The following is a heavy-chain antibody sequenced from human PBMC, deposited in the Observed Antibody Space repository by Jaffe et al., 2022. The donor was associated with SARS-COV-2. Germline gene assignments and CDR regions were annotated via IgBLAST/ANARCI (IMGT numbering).Heavy chain of an antibody. J-gene: IGHJ4*02. D-gene: IGHD2-2*01. V-gene: IGHV3-15*01. Sequence: EVQLVESGGGLVRSGGSLRLSCAASGFTFSAAWMSWVRQAPGKGLEWIGRILSKGDGGTTHYAAPVKGRFTVSRDDSKSTLYLQMNSLDIEDTGLYFCAADVPGVPAQIDYWGQGSRVTVSS. CDR2: ILSKGDGGTT. CDR3: AADVPGVPAQIDY. CDR1: GFTFSAAW.